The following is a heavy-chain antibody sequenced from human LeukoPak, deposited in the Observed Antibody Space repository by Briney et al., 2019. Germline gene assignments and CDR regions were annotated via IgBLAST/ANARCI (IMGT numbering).Heavy chain of an antibody. Sequence: AAVKVSCKASGYTFTNYYIHWVRQAPGQGLEWMGWMNPNSGNTGYAQKFQGRVTMTRNTSISTAYMELSSLRSEDTAVYYCASGYIVRLYPFDPWGQGTLVTVSS. CDR1: GYTFTNYY. CDR2: MNPNSGNT. V-gene: IGHV1-8*01. J-gene: IGHJ5*02. CDR3: ASGYIVRLYPFDP. D-gene: IGHD3-16*02.